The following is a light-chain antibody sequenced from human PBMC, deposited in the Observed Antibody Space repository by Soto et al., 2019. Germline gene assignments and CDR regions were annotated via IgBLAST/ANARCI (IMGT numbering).Light chain of an antibody. J-gene: IGLJ1*01. Sequence: QSALTQPASLSGSPGQSITISCTGTSSDVGIYNYVSLYQQHPGKAPKHMMYEVSNRPSGVSNRFSGSKSGNTASLTISGLQAEDEADYYCCSYTGSSSLYVFGTGTKLTVL. CDR2: EVS. V-gene: IGLV2-14*01. CDR3: CSYTGSSSLYV. CDR1: SSDVGIYNY.